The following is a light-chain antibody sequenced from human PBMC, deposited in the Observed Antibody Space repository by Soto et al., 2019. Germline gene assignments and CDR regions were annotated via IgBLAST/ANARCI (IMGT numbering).Light chain of an antibody. J-gene: IGLJ3*02. CDR3: SSYTSSNTWV. V-gene: IGLV2-14*01. CDR2: EVS. CDR1: SSDVGGYNY. Sequence: QSALTQPASVSGSPGQSITISCTGTSSDVGGYNYVSWYQQHPGKVPRLMIYEVSNRPSGLSNRSSGSKSDNTASLTISGLQAEDEADYYCSSYTSSNTWVFGGGTKLTVL.